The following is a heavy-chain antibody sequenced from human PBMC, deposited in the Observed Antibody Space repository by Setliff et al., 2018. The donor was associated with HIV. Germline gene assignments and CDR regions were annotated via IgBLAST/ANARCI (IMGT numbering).Heavy chain of an antibody. V-gene: IGHV3-30*02. CDR1: GFTFSSYG. J-gene: IGHJ6*02. D-gene: IGHD3-22*01. CDR2: IHYDESIK. CDR3: AGGAYYYDSSGYYQPNLNYYGMDV. Sequence: HPGGSLRLSCAASGFTFSSYGMHWVRQAPGKGLEWVAFIHYDESIKYYADSVKGRFTISRDNSKNTLYLQMNSLRAEDAAVYYCAGGAYYYDSSGYYQPNLNYYGMDVWGQGTTVTVSS.